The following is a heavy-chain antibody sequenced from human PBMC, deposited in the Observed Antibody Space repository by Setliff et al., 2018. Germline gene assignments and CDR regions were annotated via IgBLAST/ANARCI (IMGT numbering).Heavy chain of an antibody. CDR3: ASPQRGNFYASFDI. Sequence: GESLKISCKGSGYSFTSYWIGGVRQMPGKGREWMGIIYPVDSDTRYSPSFQGQVTISADKSITTAYLQWSSLKASDTAMYYCASPQRGNFYASFDIWGQGTMVTVSS. CDR2: IYPVDSDT. J-gene: IGHJ3*02. CDR1: GYSFTSYW. D-gene: IGHD3-16*01. V-gene: IGHV5-51*01.